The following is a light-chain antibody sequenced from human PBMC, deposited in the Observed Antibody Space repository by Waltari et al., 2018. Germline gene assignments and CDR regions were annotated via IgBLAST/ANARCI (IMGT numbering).Light chain of an antibody. Sequence: DVQMTQSPSSLSASVGDTVTINCQTSHVINNYLVWFQQKPGKAPKPLIFYASTLENGVPSRFSGGGSGTQFTLTITGLQPEDIATYYCQQYDNLPLTFGPGTKVNIK. J-gene: IGKJ3*01. CDR2: YAS. CDR1: HVINNY. V-gene: IGKV1-16*01. CDR3: QQYDNLPLT.